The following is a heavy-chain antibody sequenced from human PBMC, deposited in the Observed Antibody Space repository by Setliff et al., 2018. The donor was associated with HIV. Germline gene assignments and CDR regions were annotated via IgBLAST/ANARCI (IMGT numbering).Heavy chain of an antibody. Sequence: SETLSLTCAVYGGSFSGYYWSWIRQPPGKGLEWIGEINHSGSTNYNPSLKSRVTILVDTSKNQFSLKLNSVTTADTAVYYCARSRTSSGYYGVTGYGMDVWGQGTTVTVSS. D-gene: IGHD3-22*01. V-gene: IGHV4-34*01. CDR1: GGSFSGYY. J-gene: IGHJ6*02. CDR3: ARSRTSSGYYGVTGYGMDV. CDR2: INHSGST.